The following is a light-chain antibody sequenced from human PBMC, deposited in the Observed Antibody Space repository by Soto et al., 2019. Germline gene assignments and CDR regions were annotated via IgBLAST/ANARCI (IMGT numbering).Light chain of an antibody. V-gene: IGLV1-40*01. CDR2: DNT. J-gene: IGLJ2*01. CDR1: RSNIGAGYA. CDR3: QSYDTSLSASV. Sequence: QAVVTQPPSASGAPGQRVTISCTGSRSNIGAGYAVHWYQQLPGTAPKLLIYDNTNRPSGVPDRFSASESGTSASLAITGLQSEDEADYYCQSYDTSLSASVFGGGTKLTVL.